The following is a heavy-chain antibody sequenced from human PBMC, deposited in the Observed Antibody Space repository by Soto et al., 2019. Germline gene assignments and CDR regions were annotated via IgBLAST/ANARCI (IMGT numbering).Heavy chain of an antibody. CDR3: ARHLVLLAAAGREYFDY. Sequence: PSETLSLACTVSGGSISSSSYDWGWIRQPPGKGLEWIGSIYYSGSTYYNPSLKSRVTISVDTSKNQFSLKLSSVTAADTAVYYCARHLVLLAAAGREYFDYWGQGTLVTVSS. CDR1: GGSISSSSYD. CDR2: IYYSGST. J-gene: IGHJ4*02. D-gene: IGHD6-13*01. V-gene: IGHV4-39*01.